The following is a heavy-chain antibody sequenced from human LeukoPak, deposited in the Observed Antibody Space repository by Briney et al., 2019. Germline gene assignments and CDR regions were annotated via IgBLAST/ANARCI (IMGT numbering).Heavy chain of an antibody. CDR2: INTDGNIM. V-gene: IGHV3-74*01. J-gene: IGHJ5*02. D-gene: IGHD2-2*01. Sequence: GGSLRLSCAASGFTFSNSWMHWVRQTPGKGPVWVSCINTDGNIMRYADSVKGRFTISRDNAKNSLYLQMNSLRVEDTAVYYCERAGGPPTAMGFDPWGQGSLVSVST. CDR3: ERAGGPPTAMGFDP. CDR1: GFTFSNSW.